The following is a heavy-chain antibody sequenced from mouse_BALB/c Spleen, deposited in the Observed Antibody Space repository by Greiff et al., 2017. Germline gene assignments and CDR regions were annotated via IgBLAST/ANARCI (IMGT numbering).Heavy chain of an antibody. CDR1: GFSLTSYG. CDR2: ICSGGST. V-gene: IGHV2-2*02. D-gene: IGHD2-4*01. Sequence: QVQLKESGPGLVQPSQSLSITCTVSGFSLTSYGVHWVRQSPGKGLEWLGVICSGGSTDYNAAFISRLSISKDNSKSQVFFKMNSLQANDTAIYYCAREDYDGDFDVWGAGTTVTVSS. CDR3: AREDYDGDFDV. J-gene: IGHJ1*01.